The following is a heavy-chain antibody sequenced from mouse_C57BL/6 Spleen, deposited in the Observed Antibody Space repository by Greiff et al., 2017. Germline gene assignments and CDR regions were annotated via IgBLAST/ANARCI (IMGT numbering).Heavy chain of an antibody. CDR2: IYPGSGST. J-gene: IGHJ4*01. CDR3: ARGGDYGSSYNNYAMDY. V-gene: IGHV1-55*01. CDR1: GYTFTSYW. D-gene: IGHD1-1*01. Sequence: QVQLLQPGAELVKPGASVKMSCTASGYTFTSYWITWVKQRPGQGLEWIGDIYPGSGSTNYTEKFKSKATLSVDTSSSTAYMQLSSLTSEDSAVYYCARGGDYGSSYNNYAMDYWGQGTSVTVSS.